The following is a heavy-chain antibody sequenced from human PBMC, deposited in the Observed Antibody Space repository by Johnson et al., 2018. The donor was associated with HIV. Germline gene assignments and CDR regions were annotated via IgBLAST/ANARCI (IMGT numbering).Heavy chain of an antibody. CDR3: ATRDPTHRPGVFDI. V-gene: IGHV3-48*04. J-gene: IGHJ3*02. CDR1: GFTFSWYW. D-gene: IGHD1-14*01. Sequence: VQLVESGGGVVQPGGSLRLSCAASGFTFSWYWMHWVRQAPGKGLEWVSYISSSGSTIYYADSVKGRFTISRDNAKNSLYLQMTSLRAEETAVYYCATRDPTHRPGVFDIWGQGTMVTVSS. CDR2: ISSSGSTI.